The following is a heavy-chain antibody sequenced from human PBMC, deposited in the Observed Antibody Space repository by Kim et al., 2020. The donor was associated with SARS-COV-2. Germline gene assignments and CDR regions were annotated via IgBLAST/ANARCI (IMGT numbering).Heavy chain of an antibody. CDR3: ARGAMMTFGGVIAHGP. CDR1: DGSMFDFY. V-gene: IGHV4-59*08. J-gene: IGHJ5*02. CDR2: IDDNGRA. D-gene: IGHD3-16*02. Sequence: SETLSLTCTVSDGSMFDFYWTWIRQTPGKGLEWIGYIDDNGRATYNPSLKSRVTMSIDTSQTQFSLTMTSMTAADTAVYYCARGAMMTFGGVIAHGPWGQGTLVTVSS.